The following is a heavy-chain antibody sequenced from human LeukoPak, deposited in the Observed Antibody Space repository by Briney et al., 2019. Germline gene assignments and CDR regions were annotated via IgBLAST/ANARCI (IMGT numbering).Heavy chain of an antibody. V-gene: IGHV3-23*01. CDR1: GFTFSSYA. CDR3: AKALVAARPNYYYYYGMDV. CDR2: ISGSGGST. Sequence: PGVSLRLSCAASGFTFSSYAMSRVRQAPGRGLEWVSAISGSGGSTYYADSVKGRFTISRDNSKNTLYLQMNSLRAEDTAVYYCAKALVAARPNYYYYYGMDVWGQGTTVTVSS. J-gene: IGHJ6*02. D-gene: IGHD6-6*01.